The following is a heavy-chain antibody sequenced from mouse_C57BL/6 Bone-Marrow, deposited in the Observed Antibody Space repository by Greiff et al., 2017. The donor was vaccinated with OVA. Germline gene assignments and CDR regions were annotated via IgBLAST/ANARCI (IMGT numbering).Heavy chain of an antibody. Sequence: QVQLQQPGAELVRPGSSVKLSCKASGYTFTSYWMDWVQQRPGQGLEWIGNINPSDSDTHYTQQFKDKATLTVDKSSSTAYMQLSSLTSEDSAVYYCARTGYFDVWGTGTTVTVSS. CDR1: GYTFTSYW. CDR2: INPSDSDT. J-gene: IGHJ1*03. V-gene: IGHV1-61*01. CDR3: ARTGYFDV.